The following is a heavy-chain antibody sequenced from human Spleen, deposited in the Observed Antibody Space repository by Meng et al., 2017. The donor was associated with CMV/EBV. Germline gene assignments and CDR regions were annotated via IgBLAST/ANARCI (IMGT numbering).Heavy chain of an antibody. Sequence: WIRQPPGEGLEWLGRIKSNADGGTADYDAPVKGRFTISRDDSKSTVYLQMNSLKPEDTAVYYCTTDAFSSGNYWGQGTLVTVSS. J-gene: IGHJ4*02. CDR3: TTDAFSSGNY. V-gene: IGHV3-15*01. D-gene: IGHD1-26*01. CDR2: IKSNADGGTA.